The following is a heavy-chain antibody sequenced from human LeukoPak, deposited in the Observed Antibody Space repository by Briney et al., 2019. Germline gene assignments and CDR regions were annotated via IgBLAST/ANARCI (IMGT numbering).Heavy chain of an antibody. J-gene: IGHJ4*02. D-gene: IGHD3-10*01. CDR1: GFTFSDYY. CDR2: ISSSNGYT. Sequence: GGSLRLPCAASGFTFSDYYMSWIRQVPGKGLEWVSYISSSNGYTNYADSVKGRFTISRDNAKNSLFLQMNSLRAEDTAVYYCARVGAFSGSYSDYWGQGTLVTVSS. V-gene: IGHV3-11*06. CDR3: ARVGAFSGSYSDY.